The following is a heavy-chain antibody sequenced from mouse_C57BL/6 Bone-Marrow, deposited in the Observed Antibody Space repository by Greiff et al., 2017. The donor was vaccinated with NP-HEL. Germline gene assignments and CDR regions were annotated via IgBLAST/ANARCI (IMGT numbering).Heavy chain of an antibody. J-gene: IGHJ4*01. CDR1: GYTFTSYW. V-gene: IGHV1-64*01. Sequence: VQLQQSGAELVKPGASVKLSCKASGYTFTSYWMHWVKQRPGQGLEWIGMIPPNSGSTNYNEKFKSKATLTVDESSSTAYMQLSSLTSEDSAVYYCARGLLWLRRRDYYAMDYWGQGTSVTVSS. D-gene: IGHD2-2*01. CDR3: ARGLLWLRRRDYYAMDY. CDR2: IPPNSGST.